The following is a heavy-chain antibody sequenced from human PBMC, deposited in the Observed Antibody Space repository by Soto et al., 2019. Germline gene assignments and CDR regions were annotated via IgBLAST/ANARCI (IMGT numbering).Heavy chain of an antibody. CDR3: TRGGPIAVVTASFDY. CDR1: GYTFNTYY. Sequence: QVQLVQSGAEVRKPGASVKVSCKPSGYTFNTYYLHWLRQAPGQALEWMGVIHPSGGGTTYAQKFLGRVTVTRDTSTTTVFMELSSLRSDDTAVYYCTRGGPIAVVTASFDYWGQGTLVTVSS. D-gene: IGHD2-21*02. J-gene: IGHJ4*02. V-gene: IGHV1-46*02. CDR2: IHPSGGGT.